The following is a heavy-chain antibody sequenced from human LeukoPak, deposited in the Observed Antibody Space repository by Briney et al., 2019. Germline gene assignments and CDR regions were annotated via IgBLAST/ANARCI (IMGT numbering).Heavy chain of an antibody. J-gene: IGHJ6*03. Sequence: SETLSLTCTVSGGSISSSSYYWGWIRQPPGKGLEWIGSIYYSGSTYYNPSLKSRVTISVDTSKNQFSLKLSSVTAADTAVYYCAGDIVVVPADLYYYYMDVWGKGTTVTVSS. CDR3: AGDIVVVPADLYYYYMDV. CDR1: GGSISSSSYY. D-gene: IGHD2-2*01. V-gene: IGHV4-39*01. CDR2: IYYSGST.